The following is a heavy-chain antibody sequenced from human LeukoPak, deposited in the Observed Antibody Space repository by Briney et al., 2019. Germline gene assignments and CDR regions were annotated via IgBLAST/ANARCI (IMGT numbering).Heavy chain of an antibody. CDR3: AKASGRYYFYGMDV. J-gene: IGHJ6*02. D-gene: IGHD2-15*01. CDR1: GFTFSSYA. Sequence: GGSLRLSCAASGFTFSSYAMSWVRQAPGKGLEWVSAISGSGGSTYYADSVKGRFTISRDNSKNTLCLQMNSLRAEDTAVYYCAKASGRYYFYGMDVWGQGTTVTVSS. V-gene: IGHV3-23*01. CDR2: ISGSGGST.